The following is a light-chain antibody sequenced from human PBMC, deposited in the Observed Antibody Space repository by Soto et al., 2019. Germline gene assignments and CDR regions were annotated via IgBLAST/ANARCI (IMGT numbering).Light chain of an antibody. CDR2: FDP. J-gene: IGLJ1*01. Sequence: QSVLTQPPSVSEAPRQRVTISCSGNSSNIGKNGVNWYQQPPGKAPKLLIYFDPLLPSGISHRFSGSRSGTAASLAISGLQSEDEADYYCSAWDDSLNAHVFGTGTKLTVL. CDR3: SAWDDSLNAHV. V-gene: IGLV1-36*01. CDR1: SSNIGKNG.